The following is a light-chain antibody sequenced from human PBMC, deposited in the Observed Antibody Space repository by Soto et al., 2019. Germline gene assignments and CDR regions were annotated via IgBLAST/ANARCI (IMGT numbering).Light chain of an antibody. J-gene: IGLJ2*01. V-gene: IGLV1-47*01. CDR1: SSNIERYY. CDR2: RDN. CDR3: AAWDDSLSGPG. Sequence: QTVVTQPHSASGTPGQRVTISCSGSSSNIERYYVYWYQHLPGTATKLLIYRDNQRPSGVPDRFSGSKSGTSASLAISGLRSEDEGDYYCAAWDDSLSGPGFGGGTKLTVL.